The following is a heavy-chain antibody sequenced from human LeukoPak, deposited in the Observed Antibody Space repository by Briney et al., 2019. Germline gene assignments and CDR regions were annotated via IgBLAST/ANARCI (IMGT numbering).Heavy chain of an antibody. CDR3: ARGGYSYGRGPAFDI. CDR2: IYHSGST. V-gene: IGHV4-30-2*01. CDR1: GGSISSGGYS. Sequence: PSETLSLTCAVSGGSISSGGYSWSWIRQPPGKGLEWIGYIYHSGSTYYDPSLKSRVTISVDRSKNQFSLKLSSVTAADTAVYYCARGGYSYGRGPAFDIWGQGTMVTVSS. J-gene: IGHJ3*02. D-gene: IGHD5-18*01.